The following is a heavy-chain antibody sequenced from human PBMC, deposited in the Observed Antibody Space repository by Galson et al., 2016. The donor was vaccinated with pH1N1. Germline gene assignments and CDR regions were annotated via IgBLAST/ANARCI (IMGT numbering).Heavy chain of an antibody. CDR3: VKLDSSGYYYGRFDS. D-gene: IGHD3-22*01. V-gene: IGHV3-23*01. Sequence: LRLSCAASGFTFNIFAMSWVRQAPGKGPEWVSSISASGANTNYADPVKGRFTISRDNSKNTLYLQTSSLRAEDTAIYYCVKLDSSGYYYGRFDSWGQGTLVTVSS. CDR2: ISASGANT. J-gene: IGHJ4*02. CDR1: GFTFNIFA.